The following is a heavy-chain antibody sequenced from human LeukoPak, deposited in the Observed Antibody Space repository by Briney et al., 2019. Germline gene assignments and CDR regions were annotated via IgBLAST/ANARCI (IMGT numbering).Heavy chain of an antibody. V-gene: IGHV3-33*01. CDR3: ARDFAPNGAARDYYYYGMDV. Sequence: GGSLRLSCAASGFTFSSYGMHWVRQAPGKGLERVAVIWYDGSNKYYADSVKGRFTISRDNSKNTLYLQMNSLRAEDTAVYYCARDFAPNGAARDYYYYGMDVWGQGTTVTVSS. CDR2: IWYDGSNK. J-gene: IGHJ6*02. CDR1: GFTFSSYG. D-gene: IGHD6-6*01.